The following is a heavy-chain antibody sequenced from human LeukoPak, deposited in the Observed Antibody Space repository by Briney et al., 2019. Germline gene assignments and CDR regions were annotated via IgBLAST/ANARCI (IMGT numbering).Heavy chain of an antibody. CDR1: GGSFSGYY. CDR2: INHSGST. V-gene: IGHV4-34*01. D-gene: IGHD3-10*01. Sequence: SGTLSLTCAVYGGSFSGYYWSWIRQPPGKGLEWIGEINHSGSTNYNPSLKSRVTISVDTSKNQFSLKLSSVTAADTAVYYCARGSAGRYFDYWGQGTLVTVTS. J-gene: IGHJ4*02. CDR3: ARGSAGRYFDY.